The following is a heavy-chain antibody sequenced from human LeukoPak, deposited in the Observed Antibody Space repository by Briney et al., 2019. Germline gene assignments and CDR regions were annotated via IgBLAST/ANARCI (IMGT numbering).Heavy chain of an antibody. CDR2: IWHDGSYE. V-gene: IGHV3-33*06. D-gene: IGHD1-26*01. CDR3: AKDGVGATSLDC. Sequence: PGGSLRLSCAASGFTFRRYGTHWVPHAPGKGLEWVADIWHDGSYEYYADSVKGRFTISRDSSKKTLYLQMNSLRAEDTAVYYCAKDGVGATSLDCWGQGTLVTVSS. J-gene: IGHJ4*02. CDR1: GFTFRRYG.